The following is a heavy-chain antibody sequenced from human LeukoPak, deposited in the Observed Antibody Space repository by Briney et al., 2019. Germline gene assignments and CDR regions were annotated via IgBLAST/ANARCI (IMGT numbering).Heavy chain of an antibody. CDR1: GYSISSGYY. Sequence: SETLSLTCTVSGYSISSGYYWGWIRQPPGKGLEWIGSIYHSGSTYYNPSLKSRVTISVDTSKNQFSLKLSSVTAADTAVYYCARHCSKAAYSDYWGQGTLVTVSS. CDR2: IYHSGST. D-gene: IGHD6-25*01. J-gene: IGHJ4*02. V-gene: IGHV4-38-2*02. CDR3: ARHCSKAAYSDY.